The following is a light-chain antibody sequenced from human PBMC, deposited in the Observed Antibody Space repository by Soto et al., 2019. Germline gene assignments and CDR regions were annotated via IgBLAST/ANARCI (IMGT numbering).Light chain of an antibody. CDR2: NNN. CDR3: SSYTSRSTLVA. Sequence: QSVLTQPPSASGTPGQRVTISCSGSTSNIGSKTVSWYQQLPGSAPRVLIYNNNERPSGVPDRFSGSKSGTSASLAISGLQAEDEADYYCSSYTSRSTLVAFGGGTKVTVL. CDR1: TSNIGSKT. J-gene: IGLJ2*01. V-gene: IGLV1-44*01.